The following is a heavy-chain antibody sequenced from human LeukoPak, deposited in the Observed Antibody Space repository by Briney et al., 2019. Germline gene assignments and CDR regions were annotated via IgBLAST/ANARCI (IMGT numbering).Heavy chain of an antibody. Sequence: GRSLRLSCVASGFTFRNFGMHWVRQAPGKGPEWVATIWYDGSKKYYADSVKGRFTISRDNSKNALFLQMNSMRAEDTVVYYCARALLVRNGYNYSPNYFDYWGQGTLVTVSS. J-gene: IGHJ4*02. CDR1: GFTFRNFG. CDR3: ARALLVRNGYNYSPNYFDY. D-gene: IGHD5-24*01. V-gene: IGHV3-33*01. CDR2: IWYDGSKK.